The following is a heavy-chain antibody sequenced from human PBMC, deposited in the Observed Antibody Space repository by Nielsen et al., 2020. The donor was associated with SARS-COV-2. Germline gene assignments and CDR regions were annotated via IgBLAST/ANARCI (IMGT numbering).Heavy chain of an antibody. D-gene: IGHD3-16*01. V-gene: IGHV3-30*19. CDR1: GSTFKIYG. Sequence: GGSLRLSCAASGSTFKIYGMHWVRQAPGKGLEWVAVISSDGSNKHYGESVKGRFTISRDNSRNTLYLQMNSLRADDTALYYCAKGRAGGFYYYGMDVWGQGTTVTVSS. J-gene: IGHJ6*02. CDR2: ISSDGSNK. CDR3: AKGRAGGFYYYGMDV.